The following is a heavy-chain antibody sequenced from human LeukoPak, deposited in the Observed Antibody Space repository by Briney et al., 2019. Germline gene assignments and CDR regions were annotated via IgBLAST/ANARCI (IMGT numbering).Heavy chain of an antibody. V-gene: IGHV3-33*01. CDR1: GFTFSSYG. CDR3: ARGSITIFGVVRYYFDY. D-gene: IGHD3-3*01. Sequence: GGSLRLSCAASGFTFSSYGMHWVRQAPGKGLEWVAVLWCDGSNKNYADSVKGRFTISRDNSKNTLYLPMNSLRAEDTAVYYCARGSITIFGVVRYYFDYWGQGTLVTVSS. J-gene: IGHJ4*02. CDR2: LWCDGSNK.